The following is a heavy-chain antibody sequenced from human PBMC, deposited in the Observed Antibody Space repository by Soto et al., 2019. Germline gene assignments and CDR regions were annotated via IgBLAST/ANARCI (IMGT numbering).Heavy chain of an antibody. D-gene: IGHD6-13*01. J-gene: IGHJ6*02. CDR3: ARGAAAGHYYYYGMDV. Sequence: SVKVSCKASGGTFSSYAISWVRQAPGQGLEWMGGIIPIFGTANYAQKFQGRVTITADESTSTAYMELSSLRSDDTAVYYCARGAAAGHYYYYGMDVWGQGTTVTVSS. V-gene: IGHV1-69*13. CDR1: GGTFSSYA. CDR2: IIPIFGTA.